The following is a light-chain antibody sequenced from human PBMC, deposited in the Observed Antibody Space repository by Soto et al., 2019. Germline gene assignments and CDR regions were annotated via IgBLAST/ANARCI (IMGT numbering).Light chain of an antibody. J-gene: IGLJ3*02. CDR3: SLYASTNTLM. V-gene: IGLV2-23*02. CDR2: EAT. Sequence: QSALTQPASVSGSPGQSITISCTGTSSDIGRYNLVSWYQQHPGKHPKLMIYEATKRPSGVSNRFSGSKSGNTASLTISGLQAEDEADYYCSLYASTNTLMFGGGTKLTVL. CDR1: SSDIGRYNL.